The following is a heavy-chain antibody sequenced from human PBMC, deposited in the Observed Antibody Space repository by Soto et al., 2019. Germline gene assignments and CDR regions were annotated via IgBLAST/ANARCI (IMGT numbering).Heavy chain of an antibody. CDR3: ARDVGGTRYFDL. J-gene: IGHJ2*01. CDR2: IGYDGSNK. Sequence: QVQLVESGGGVVQPGRSLRLSCAASGFTFSNFGIHWVRQAPGKGLEWVALIGYDGSNKYYADSVKGRFTISRDNSKNTLYLQMNSLRAEDTAVYYCARDVGGTRYFDLWGRGTLVTVSS. D-gene: IGHD1-26*01. CDR1: GFTFSNFG. V-gene: IGHV3-33*01.